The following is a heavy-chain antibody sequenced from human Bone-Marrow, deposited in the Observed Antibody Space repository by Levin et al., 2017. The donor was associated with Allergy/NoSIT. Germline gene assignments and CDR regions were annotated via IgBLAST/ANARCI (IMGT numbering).Heavy chain of an antibody. CDR1: GFTFSSYG. J-gene: IGHJ4*02. CDR3: ARGLRVVVVPTATFDY. V-gene: IGHV3-33*01. D-gene: IGHD2-2*01. Sequence: GGSLRLSCAASGFTFSSYGMHWVRQAPGKGLEWVAVIWYDGSNKYYADSVKGRFTISRDNSKNTLYLQMNSLRAEDTAVYYGARGLRVVVVPTATFDYWGQGTLVTVSS. CDR2: IWYDGSNK.